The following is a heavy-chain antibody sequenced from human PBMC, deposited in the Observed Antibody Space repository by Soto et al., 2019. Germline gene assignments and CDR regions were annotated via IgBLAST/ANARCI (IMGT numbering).Heavy chain of an antibody. Sequence: GGSLRLSCTASGFTFGDYAMSWFRQAPGKGLEWVGFIRSKAYGGTTEYAASVKGRFTISRDDSKSIAYLQMNSLKTEDTAVYYCARAPSRAYWYFDLWGRGTLVTSPQ. CDR1: GFTFGDYA. CDR2: IRSKAYGGTT. V-gene: IGHV3-49*03. J-gene: IGHJ2*01. CDR3: ARAPSRAYWYFDL.